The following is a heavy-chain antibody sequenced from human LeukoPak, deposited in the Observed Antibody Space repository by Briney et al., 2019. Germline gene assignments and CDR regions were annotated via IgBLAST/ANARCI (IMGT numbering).Heavy chain of an antibody. CDR2: ISYDGSNK. V-gene: IGHV3-30*04. CDR1: GFTLSSYA. CDR3: ARDPDEGPRYYFVY. J-gene: IGHJ4*02. Sequence: GGSLRLSCAASGFTLSSYAMHWVRQAPGKGLEWVAVISYDGSNKYYADSVKGRFTISRDDSKNTLYLQMNSLRAEDTAVYYCARDPDEGPRYYFVYWGQGTLVTVSS. D-gene: IGHD1-14*01.